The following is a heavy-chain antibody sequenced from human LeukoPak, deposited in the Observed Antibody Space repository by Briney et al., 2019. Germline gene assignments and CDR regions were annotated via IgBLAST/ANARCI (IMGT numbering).Heavy chain of an antibody. J-gene: IGHJ2*01. CDR2: INPNSGGT. CDR1: GYTFTGYY. D-gene: IGHD2-8*01. Sequence: GASVKVSCKASGYTFTGYYMHWVRQAPGQGLEWMGWINPNSGGTNYAQKFQGRVTMTRDTSITTAYMELSRLSSDDTAVYYCARHPGKVTNDWYFDLWGRRTLVTVSS. V-gene: IGHV1-2*02. CDR3: ARHPGKVTNDWYFDL.